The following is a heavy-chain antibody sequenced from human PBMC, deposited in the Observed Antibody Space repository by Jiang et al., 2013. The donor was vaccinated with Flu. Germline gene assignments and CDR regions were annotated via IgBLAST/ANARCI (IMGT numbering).Heavy chain of an antibody. CDR3: AKGGGDYNAFGI. Sequence: VQLLESGGGLVQPGGSLRLSCAASGFTFSSYAMSWVRQAPGRGLEWVSAISGSGGSTYYADSVKGRFTISRDNSKSTLYLQMNSLRAEDTAVYYCAKGGGDYNAFGIWGQGTMVTVSS. CDR2: ISGSGGST. D-gene: IGHD4-17*01. J-gene: IGHJ3*02. V-gene: IGHV3-23*01. CDR1: GFTFSSYA.